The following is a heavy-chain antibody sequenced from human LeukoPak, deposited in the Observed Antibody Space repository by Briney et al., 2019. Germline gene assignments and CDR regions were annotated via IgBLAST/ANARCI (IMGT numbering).Heavy chain of an antibody. J-gene: IGHJ2*01. D-gene: IGHD3-22*01. Sequence: SVKVSCKASGGTFGSYTISWVRQAPGQGLEWMGRIIPILGIANYAQKFQGRVTITADKSTSTAYMELSSLRSEDTAVYYCARDHHYYDSHWYFDLWGRGTLVTVSS. CDR1: GGTFGSYT. CDR2: IIPILGIA. V-gene: IGHV1-69*04. CDR3: ARDHHYYDSHWYFDL.